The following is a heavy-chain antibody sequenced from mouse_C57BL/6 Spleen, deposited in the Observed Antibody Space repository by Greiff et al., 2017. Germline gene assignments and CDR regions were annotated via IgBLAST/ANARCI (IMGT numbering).Heavy chain of an antibody. V-gene: IGHV1-4*01. CDR2: INPSSGYT. CDR3: ARSQLGRAYYFGY. Sequence: VQLQQSGAELARPGASVKMSCKASGYTFTSYTMHWVKQRPGQGLEWIGYINPSSGYTKYNQKFKDKATLTADKSSSTAYMQLSSLTSEDSAVYYCARSQLGRAYYFGYWGQGTTLTVAS. D-gene: IGHD4-1*02. CDR1: GYTFTSYT. J-gene: IGHJ2*01.